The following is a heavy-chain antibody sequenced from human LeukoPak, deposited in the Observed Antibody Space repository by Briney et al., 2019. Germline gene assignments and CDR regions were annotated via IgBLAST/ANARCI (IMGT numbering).Heavy chain of an antibody. Sequence: ASVKVSCKASGYTFTSYYMHWVRQAPGQGLEWMGIINPSGGSTSYAQKFQGRVTMTRDTSTSTVYMELSSLRSEDTAVYYCARDTGSSSRYFTGHFDYWGQGTLVTVSS. D-gene: IGHD6-13*01. CDR2: INPSGGST. CDR3: ARDTGSSSRYFTGHFDY. J-gene: IGHJ4*02. V-gene: IGHV1-46*01. CDR1: GYTFTSYY.